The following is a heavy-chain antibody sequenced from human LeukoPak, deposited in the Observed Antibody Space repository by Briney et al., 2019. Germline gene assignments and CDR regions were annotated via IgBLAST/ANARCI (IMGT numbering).Heavy chain of an antibody. J-gene: IGHJ5*02. Sequence: GASVKVSCKVSGYIVTDLSIHWVRQAPGKGLEWMGSFDPEDGETVYTQKLQGRVTMTEDTSTDTAYMELSSLRLEDTAVYYCAREIGDIVVVPAAFDPWGQGTLVTVSS. CDR1: GYIVTDLS. D-gene: IGHD2-2*01. CDR3: AREIGDIVVVPAAFDP. V-gene: IGHV1-24*01. CDR2: FDPEDGET.